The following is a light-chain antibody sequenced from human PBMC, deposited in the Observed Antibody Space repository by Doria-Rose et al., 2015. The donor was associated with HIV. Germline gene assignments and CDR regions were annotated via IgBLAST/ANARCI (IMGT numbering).Light chain of an antibody. V-gene: IGKV3-20*01. J-gene: IGKJ1*01. CDR2: DGS. Sequence: EIVLTQSPGTLSLSPGERATLFCRASQSFSSIYLAWYQQKPGQAPSLLIYDGSTRATGIPDRSSASGSGIDFTLTINRLEPEDFALYYCHQYGTSWTFGQGTKVEI. CDR3: HQYGTSWT. CDR1: QSFSSIY.